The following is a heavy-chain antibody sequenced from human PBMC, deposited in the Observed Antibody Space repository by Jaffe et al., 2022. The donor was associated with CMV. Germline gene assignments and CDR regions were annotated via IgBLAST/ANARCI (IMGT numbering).Heavy chain of an antibody. D-gene: IGHD3-16*01. CDR1: GGSISSYY. V-gene: IGHV4-59*01. CDR2: IYYSGST. J-gene: IGHJ6*03. Sequence: QVQLQESGPGLVKPSETLSLTCTVSGGSISSYYWSWIRQPPGKGLEWIGYIYYSGSTNYNPSLKSRVTISVDTSKNQFSLKLSSVTAADTAVYYCARVGGKLANLGYYMDVWGKGTTVTVSS. CDR3: ARVGGKLANLGYYMDV.